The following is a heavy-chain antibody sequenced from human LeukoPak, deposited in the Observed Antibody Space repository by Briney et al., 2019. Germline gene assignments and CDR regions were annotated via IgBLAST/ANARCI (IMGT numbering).Heavy chain of an antibody. CDR1: GGSISSHY. CDR3: ARGLGAVAGRIYDGFDM. Sequence: PSETLSLTCTVSGGSISSHYWSWIRQPPGKGLEWIGYIYISGSTNYNPSLKSRVTISIDTPNNQFSLKLSSVTAADTGVYYCARGLGAVAGRIYDGFDMWGQGTMVTVSS. D-gene: IGHD6-19*01. J-gene: IGHJ3*02. V-gene: IGHV4-59*11. CDR2: IYISGST.